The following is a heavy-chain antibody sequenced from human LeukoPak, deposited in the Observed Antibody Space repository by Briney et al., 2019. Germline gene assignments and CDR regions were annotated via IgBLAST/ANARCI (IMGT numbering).Heavy chain of an antibody. CDR2: IYGADTI. CDR3: ARGARGAYFDY. D-gene: IGHD4/OR15-4a*01. Sequence: GGSLRLYCAASGFTISSSDMSWVRQVPGKGLEWVSCIYGADTIYYADFVKDRFTISRDSNRNILYLQMNSLRADDTAVYYCARGARGAYFDYWGQGTLVTVSS. V-gene: IGHV3-66*01. J-gene: IGHJ4*02. CDR1: GFTISSSD.